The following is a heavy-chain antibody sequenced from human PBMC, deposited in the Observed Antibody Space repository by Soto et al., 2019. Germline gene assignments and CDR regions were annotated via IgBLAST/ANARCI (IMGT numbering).Heavy chain of an antibody. CDR3: AIERGSNFINWFDP. Sequence: SVKVSCKASGGTFSSYTISWVRQAPGQGLEWMGRIIPILGIANYAQKFQGRVTITADKSTSTAYMELSSLRSEDTVVYYCAIERGSNFINWFDPWGQGTLVTVSS. D-gene: IGHD5-12*01. J-gene: IGHJ5*02. CDR1: GGTFSSYT. V-gene: IGHV1-69*02. CDR2: IIPILGIA.